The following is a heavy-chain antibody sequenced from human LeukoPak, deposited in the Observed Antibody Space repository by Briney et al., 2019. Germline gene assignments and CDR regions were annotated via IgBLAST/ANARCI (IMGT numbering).Heavy chain of an antibody. CDR2: IWYDGSNE. CDR1: GFTFSSYG. V-gene: IGHV3-33*01. CDR3: ARGYGGNSGGFDI. J-gene: IGHJ3*02. D-gene: IGHD4-23*01. Sequence: PGGSLRLSCGASGFTFSSYGMHWVHQAPGKGLEWVAVIWYDGSNEYYADSVKGRFTISRDNSKNTVYLQMDSLRAEDTAVYYCARGYGGNSGGFDIWGQGTTVTVSS.